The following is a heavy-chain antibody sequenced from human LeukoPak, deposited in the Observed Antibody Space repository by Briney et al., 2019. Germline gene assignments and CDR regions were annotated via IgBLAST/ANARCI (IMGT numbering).Heavy chain of an antibody. V-gene: IGHV1-2*06. J-gene: IGHJ4*02. CDR1: GYTFTGYY. D-gene: IGHD3-3*01. CDR2: INPNTGGT. Sequence: ASVKVSFKASGYTFTGYYIHWVRQAPGQGLEWMGLINPNTGGTSYAQKFQARVTMTRDTSISTAYMELSGLRSDDTAVYYCARRYDFWSGYPTAFDYWGQGTLVTVSS. CDR3: ARRYDFWSGYPTAFDY.